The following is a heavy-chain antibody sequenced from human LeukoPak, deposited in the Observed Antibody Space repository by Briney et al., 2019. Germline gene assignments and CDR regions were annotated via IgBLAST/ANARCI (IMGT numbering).Heavy chain of an antibody. D-gene: IGHD5-12*01. CDR2: MNPNSGNT. J-gene: IGHJ4*02. Sequence: ASVKVSCKASGYTFTTYDINWVRQATGQGLEWMGWMNPNSGNTGYTQKFQGRVTMTRNTSISTAYMELSSLRSEDTAVYYCARGRHPGPTWISEYWGQGTLVTVSS. CDR3: ARGRHPGPTWISEY. CDR1: GYTFTTYD. V-gene: IGHV1-8*01.